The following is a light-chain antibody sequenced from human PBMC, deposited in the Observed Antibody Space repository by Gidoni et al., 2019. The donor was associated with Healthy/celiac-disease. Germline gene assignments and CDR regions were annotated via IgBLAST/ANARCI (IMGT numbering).Light chain of an antibody. CDR2: DAS. V-gene: IGKV1-33*01. CDR3: QQYDNRPPT. Sequence: DIQMTQSPSSLSASVGDRVTITCQASQDISNYLNWDQQKPGKAPKRMIYDASNLETGVPSRFSGSGSGKDFTFTISSLQPEDIATYYCQQYDNRPPTFGPXTKVDIK. J-gene: IGKJ3*01. CDR1: QDISNY.